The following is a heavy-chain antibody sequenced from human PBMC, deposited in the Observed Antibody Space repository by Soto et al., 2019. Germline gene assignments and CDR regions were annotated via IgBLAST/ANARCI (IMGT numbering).Heavy chain of an antibody. Sequence: GGSLRLSCAASGFTFSSYGMHWVRQAPGKGLEWVAVISYDGSNKYYADSVKGRFTISRDNSKNTLYLQMNSLRAEDTAVYYCAKEAYSSSSSYYYYYYMDVWGKGTTVTVSS. J-gene: IGHJ6*03. V-gene: IGHV3-30*18. D-gene: IGHD6-6*01. CDR2: ISYDGSNK. CDR1: GFTFSSYG. CDR3: AKEAYSSSSSYYYYYYMDV.